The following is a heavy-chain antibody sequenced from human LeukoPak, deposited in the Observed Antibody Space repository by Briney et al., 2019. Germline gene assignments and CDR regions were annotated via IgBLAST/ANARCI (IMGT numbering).Heavy chain of an antibody. CDR2: IKSKTDGGTT. CDR1: GFTFSNAW. CDR3: TTRVSLARTTVDY. V-gene: IGHV3-15*01. J-gene: IGHJ4*02. Sequence: PGGSLRLSCAASGFTFSNAWMSWVRQAPGKGLEWVGRIKSKTDGGTTDYAAPVKGRFTISRDDSKNTLYLQMNSLKTEDTAVYYCTTRVSLARTTVDYWGQGTLVTVSS. D-gene: IGHD1-1*01.